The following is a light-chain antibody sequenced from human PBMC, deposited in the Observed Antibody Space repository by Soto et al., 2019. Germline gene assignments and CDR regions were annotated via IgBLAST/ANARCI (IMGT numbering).Light chain of an antibody. J-gene: IGKJ3*01. Sequence: EIVMTQSPATLSVSPGDRATLSCRASQSVGSNLAWYQQKPGQAPRLLIHTTSIRATDIPDRFSGSGSGTDFTLTISRLQPEDSAVYYCQQCGGSPLFSFGPGTRVDI. CDR2: TTS. CDR1: QSVGSN. CDR3: QQCGGSPLFS. V-gene: IGKV3-20*01.